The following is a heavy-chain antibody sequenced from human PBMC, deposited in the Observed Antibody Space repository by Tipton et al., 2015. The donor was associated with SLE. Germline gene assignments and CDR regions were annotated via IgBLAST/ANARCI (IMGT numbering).Heavy chain of an antibody. J-gene: IGHJ3*01. CDR2: ISGSGDST. D-gene: IGHD2/OR15-2a*01. CDR1: GFTFNNYA. V-gene: IGHV3-23*01. CDR3: AKAQGVIVPNDPFDF. Sequence: GSLRLSCTASGFTFNNYAMNWVRQAPGKGLEWVSGISGSGDSTYSGDSVKGRFTISRDNSKKTLYLQMNSLRVEDTAIYYCAKAQGVIVPNDPFDFGGQGTMVTVSS.